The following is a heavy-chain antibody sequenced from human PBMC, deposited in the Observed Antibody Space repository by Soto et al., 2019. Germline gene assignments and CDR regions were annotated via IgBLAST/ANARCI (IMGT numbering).Heavy chain of an antibody. CDR3: ARNMDYYYGRGSGNGHGV. D-gene: IGHD3-10*02. CDR1: GYTFTAYH. J-gene: IGHJ6*02. V-gene: IGHV1-2*02. Sequence: QVQLVQSGAEVKEPGDSVRVSCEASGYTFTAYHIPWVRQAPGQGLEWMGWINPKFGDPTYAQDFQGRVSMTRDMSISTVYMELSRLTSDDTAIYYCARNMDYYYGRGSGNGHGVWGPGTTVTVFS. CDR2: INPKFGDP.